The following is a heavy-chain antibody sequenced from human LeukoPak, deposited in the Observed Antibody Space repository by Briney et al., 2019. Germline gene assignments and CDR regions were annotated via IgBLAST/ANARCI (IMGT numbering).Heavy chain of an antibody. CDR1: GGSISNYY. J-gene: IGHJ4*02. D-gene: IGHD2-2*01. CDR3: ARMRAYCSSTSCPIDY. Sequence: SSEILSLTCTVSGGSISNYYWSWIRQPAGKGLEWIGRVYTSGSTNYNPSLKSRVTISVDTSKNQFSLKLSSVTAADTAVYYCARMRAYCSSTSCPIDYWGQGTLVTVSS. CDR2: VYTSGST. V-gene: IGHV4-4*07.